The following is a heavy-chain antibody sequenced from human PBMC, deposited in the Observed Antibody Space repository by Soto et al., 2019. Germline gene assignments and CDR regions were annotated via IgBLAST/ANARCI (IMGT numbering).Heavy chain of an antibody. CDR1: GYTFTSYY. CDR2: INPSGGST. D-gene: IGHD3-22*01. Sequence: ASVKLSFKASGYTFTSYYMHWLRQAPGQGLEWMGIINPSGGSTSYAQKFQGRVTMTRDTSTSTVYMELSSLRSDDTAVYYCERDGDSSGLTYYFDYWGQGTLVTVS. V-gene: IGHV1-46*01. J-gene: IGHJ4*02. CDR3: ERDGDSSGLTYYFDY.